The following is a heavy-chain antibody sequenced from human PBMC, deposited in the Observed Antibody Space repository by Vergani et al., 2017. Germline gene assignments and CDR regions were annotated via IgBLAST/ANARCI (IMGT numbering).Heavy chain of an antibody. CDR1: GFTFSSYA. CDR2: ISGSGGST. V-gene: IGHV3-23*01. D-gene: IGHD6-13*01. Sequence: EVQLLESGGGLVQPGGSLRLSCAASGFTFSSYAMSWVRQAPGKGLEWVSAISGSGGSTYYADSVKGRFTISRDNSKNTLYLQMNSLRDEDTAVYYCAKYSSSWYYFDYWGQGTLVTVSS. CDR3: AKYSSSWYYFDY. J-gene: IGHJ4*02.